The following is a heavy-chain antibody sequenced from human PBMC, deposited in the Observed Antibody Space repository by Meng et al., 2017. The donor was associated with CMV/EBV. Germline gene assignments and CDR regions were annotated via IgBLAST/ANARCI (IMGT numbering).Heavy chain of an antibody. Sequence: SVKVSCKASGGTFSSYTISWVRQAPGQGLEWMGRIIPILGIANYAQKFQGRVTITADKSTSTAYMELSSLRSEDTAVYYCAREGGIVVVPAAIDYWGQGTLVTVSS. CDR3: AREGGIVVVPAAIDY. CDR1: GGTFSSYT. J-gene: IGHJ4*02. V-gene: IGHV1-69*04. D-gene: IGHD2-2*01. CDR2: IIPILGIA.